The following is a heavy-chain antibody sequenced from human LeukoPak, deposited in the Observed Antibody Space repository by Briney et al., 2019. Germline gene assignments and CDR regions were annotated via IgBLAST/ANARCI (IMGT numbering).Heavy chain of an antibody. CDR2: IFYSGST. J-gene: IGHJ4*02. D-gene: IGHD1-26*01. CDR3: ARVRRATVGGPYYFDY. Sequence: SETLSLTCTVSGGSISSSSYYWGWLRQPPGKGLEWIGNIFYSGSTYYNPSLKSRVTISLHTSKTQFSLKLTSVTAADTAVYSCARVRRATVGGPYYFDYWGPGTLVTVSS. V-gene: IGHV4-39*07. CDR1: GGSISSSSYY.